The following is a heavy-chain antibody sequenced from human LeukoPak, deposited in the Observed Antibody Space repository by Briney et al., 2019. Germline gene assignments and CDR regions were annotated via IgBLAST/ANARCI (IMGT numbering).Heavy chain of an antibody. V-gene: IGHV7-4-1*01. CDR3: ARDITMVRGAITANWFDP. Sequence: ASVKVSCKASGYTFTSYAMNWVRQAPGQGLEWMGWINTNTGNPTYAQGFTGRFVFSLDTSVSTAYLQICSLKAEDTAVYYCARDITMVRGAITANWFDPWGQGTLVTVSS. CDR2: INTNTGNP. CDR1: GYTFTSYA. J-gene: IGHJ5*02. D-gene: IGHD3-10*01.